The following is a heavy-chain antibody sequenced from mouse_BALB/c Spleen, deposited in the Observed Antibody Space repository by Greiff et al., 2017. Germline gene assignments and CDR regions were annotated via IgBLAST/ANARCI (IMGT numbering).Heavy chain of an antibody. V-gene: IGHV1-15*01. J-gene: IGHJ2*01. CDR2: IDPETGGT. CDR3: TRPPPDY. CDR1: GYTFTDYE. Sequence: QVHVKQSGAELVRPGASVTLSCKASGYTFTDYEMHWVKQTPVHGLEWIGAIDPETGGTAYNQKFKGKATLTADKSSSTAYMELRSLTSEDSAVYYCTRPPPDYWGQGTTLTVSS.